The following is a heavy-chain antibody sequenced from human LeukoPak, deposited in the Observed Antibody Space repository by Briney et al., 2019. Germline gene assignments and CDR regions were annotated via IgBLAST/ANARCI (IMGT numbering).Heavy chain of an antibody. CDR3: ARRRYGEGFDV. Sequence: GGSLRLSCVASGFTFNTYWMSWVHQAPGKGLEWVAHIKGDGDVNYYVDVVKGRFTVSRDNAKNSLYLQMSSLRVDDTAVYYCARRRYGEGFDVWGQGTVVTVSS. CDR2: IKGDGDVN. V-gene: IGHV3-7*01. D-gene: IGHD4/OR15-4a*01. CDR1: GFTFNTYW. J-gene: IGHJ3*01.